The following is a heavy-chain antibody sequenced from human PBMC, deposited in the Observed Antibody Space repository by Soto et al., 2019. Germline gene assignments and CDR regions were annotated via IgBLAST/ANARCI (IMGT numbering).Heavy chain of an antibody. V-gene: IGHV4-34*01. CDR1: GGSFSGYI. Sequence: PSETLSLTCDVYGGSFSGYIWTWIRQTPGKGLQWIGQINHSGSANYNPSLKSRATISVHTSKSQFSLELSSVTAADTDVYYCARGLISGSHYSGGWYYFDSWGQGTQVT. J-gene: IGHJ4*02. CDR2: INHSGSA. D-gene: IGHD1-26*01. CDR3: ARGLISGSHYSGGWYYFDS.